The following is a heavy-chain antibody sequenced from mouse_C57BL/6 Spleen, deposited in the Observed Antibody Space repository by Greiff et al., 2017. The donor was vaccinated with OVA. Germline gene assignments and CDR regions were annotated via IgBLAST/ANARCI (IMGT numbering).Heavy chain of an antibody. J-gene: IGHJ4*01. CDR3: ARGFLTTVVATRWSYAMDY. CDR2: IHPNSGST. Sequence: QVQLQQPGAELVKPGASVKLSCKASGYTFTSYWMHWVKQRPGQGLEWIGMIHPNSGSTNYNEKFKSKATLTVDKSSSTAYMQLSSLTSEDSAVYYCARGFLTTVVATRWSYAMDYWGQGTSVTVSS. V-gene: IGHV1-64*01. D-gene: IGHD1-1*01. CDR1: GYTFTSYW.